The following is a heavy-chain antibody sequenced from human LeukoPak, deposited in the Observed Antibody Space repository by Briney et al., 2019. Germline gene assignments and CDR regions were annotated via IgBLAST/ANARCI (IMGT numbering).Heavy chain of an antibody. V-gene: IGHV3-20*04. CDR1: GFIFDDYG. CDR3: VRDLRTDYAFDS. CDR2: INWDGYST. Sequence: PGGSLRLSCAASGFIFDDYGMTWVRQGPGKGLEWVSGINWDGYSTGYADSVRGRFTTSRDNARSTLYLQMNSLRPEDTALYYCVRDLRTDYAFDSWGQGTLVTVSS. D-gene: IGHD4/OR15-4a*01. J-gene: IGHJ4*02.